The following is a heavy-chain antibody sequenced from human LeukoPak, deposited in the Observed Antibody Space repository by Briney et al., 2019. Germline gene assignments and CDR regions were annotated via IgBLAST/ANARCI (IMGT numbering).Heavy chain of an antibody. J-gene: IGHJ4*02. CDR1: GYTFTGYY. Sequence: GASVKVSCKASGYTFTGYYMHWVRQAPGQGLEWMGRINPNSGNTGYAQKFQGRVTMTRNTSISTAYMELSSLRSEDTAVYYCARGRAFDYWGQGTLVTVSS. CDR3: ARGRAFDY. V-gene: IGHV1-8*02. CDR2: INPNSGNT.